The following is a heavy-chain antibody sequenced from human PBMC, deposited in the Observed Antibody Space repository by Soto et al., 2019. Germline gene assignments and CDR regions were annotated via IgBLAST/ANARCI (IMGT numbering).Heavy chain of an antibody. J-gene: IGHJ6*02. D-gene: IGHD3-10*01. CDR3: ARRITMVRGPYYYYGMDV. CDR2: ISSTSSTK. CDR1: GFTFSSHG. Sequence: LRLSCGASGFTFSSHGMTWVRQAPGKGLEWVAFISSTSSTKNYADSVKGRFTISRDNTKNSLYLQMSSLRDEDTAVYYCARRITMVRGPYYYYGMDVWGQGTTVTVSS. V-gene: IGHV3-48*02.